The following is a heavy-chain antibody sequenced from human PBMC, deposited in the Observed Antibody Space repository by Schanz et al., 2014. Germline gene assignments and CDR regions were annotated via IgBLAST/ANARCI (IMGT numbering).Heavy chain of an antibody. CDR1: GFTVNTNY. CDR2: MYINSGST. CDR3: ARENLNWEAFDI. J-gene: IGHJ3*02. Sequence: EVQLVESGGGLVKPGGSLRLSCAVSGFTVNTNYMSWVRQAPGKGLEWISSMYINSGSTQYADSVKGRFIISRDSSKNTLFLQMTSLRGEDTAVYYCARENLNWEAFDIWGQGTVVTVSS. D-gene: IGHD7-27*01. V-gene: IGHV3-53*01.